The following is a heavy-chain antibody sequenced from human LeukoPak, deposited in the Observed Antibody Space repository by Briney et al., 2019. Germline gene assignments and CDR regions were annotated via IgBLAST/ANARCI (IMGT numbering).Heavy chain of an antibody. CDR1: GYTFTGYY. CDR3: ARVLRGITMILVVDAFDI. Sequence: ASVTVSCKASGYTFTGYYMHWVRQAPGQGLEWMGWINPNSGGTNYAQNFQGRVTMTRDTSITTAYMELSRLRSDDTAVYYCARVLRGITMILVVDAFDIWGQGTGVTVSS. V-gene: IGHV1-2*02. CDR2: INPNSGGT. J-gene: IGHJ3*02. D-gene: IGHD3-22*01.